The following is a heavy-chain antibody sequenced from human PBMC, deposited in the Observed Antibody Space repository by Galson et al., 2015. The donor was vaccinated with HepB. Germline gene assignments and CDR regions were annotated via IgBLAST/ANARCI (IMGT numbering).Heavy chain of an antibody. J-gene: IGHJ4*02. CDR2: ISYDGSNT. CDR3: AKARPTVTTEAPPDY. Sequence: SLRLSCAASGFTFSSYGMHWVHQAPGKGLEWVAVISYDGSNTYYADSVKGRFTISRDNSKNTLYLQMNSLRAEDTAVYYCAKARPTVTTEAPPDYWGQGTLVTVSS. D-gene: IGHD4-11*01. CDR1: GFTFSSYG. V-gene: IGHV3-30*18.